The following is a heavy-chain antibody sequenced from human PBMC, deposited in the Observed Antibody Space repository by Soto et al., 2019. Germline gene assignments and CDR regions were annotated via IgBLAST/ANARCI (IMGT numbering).Heavy chain of an antibody. CDR2: IYYLGST. Sequence: PSETLSLTCSVSGGSMSEYFRSWIRQSPGKGLEWIGYIYYLGSTDYNPSLKSRVTISVDTSKRQFSLRLTSVTAADTAVYYCARDGYDGSGSPYPAYWGPGTQVTVSS. CDR1: GGSMSEYF. V-gene: IGHV4-59*01. CDR3: ARDGYDGSGSPYPAY. D-gene: IGHD3-10*01. J-gene: IGHJ4*02.